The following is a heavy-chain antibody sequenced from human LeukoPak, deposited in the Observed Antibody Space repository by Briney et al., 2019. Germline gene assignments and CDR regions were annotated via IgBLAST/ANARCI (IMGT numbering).Heavy chain of an antibody. CDR1: GGSISSGGYY. D-gene: IGHD2-15*01. Sequence: SETLSLTCTVSGGSISSGGYYWSWIRQPPGKGLEWIGEINHSGSTNYNPSLKSRVTISVDTSKNQFSLKLSSVTAADTAVYYCARGLPPEDIVVVVAASEPTPQRTFDYWGQGTLVTVSS. CDR2: INHSGST. J-gene: IGHJ4*02. V-gene: IGHV4-39*07. CDR3: ARGLPPEDIVVVVAASEPTPQRTFDY.